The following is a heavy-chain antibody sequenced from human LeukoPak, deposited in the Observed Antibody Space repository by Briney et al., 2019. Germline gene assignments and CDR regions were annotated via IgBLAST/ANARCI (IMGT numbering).Heavy chain of an antibody. CDR2: ISSSSSTI. D-gene: IGHD5-12*01. V-gene: IGHV3-48*04. CDR1: GFTFSSYS. CDR3: AKVTSGYDAYFFDY. Sequence: GGSLRLSCAASGFTFSSYSMNWVRQAPGKGLEWVSYISSSSSTIYYADSVKGRFTISRDNSKNSLYLQMNSLRTEDAALYYCAKVTSGYDAYFFDYWGQGTRVTVSS. J-gene: IGHJ4*02.